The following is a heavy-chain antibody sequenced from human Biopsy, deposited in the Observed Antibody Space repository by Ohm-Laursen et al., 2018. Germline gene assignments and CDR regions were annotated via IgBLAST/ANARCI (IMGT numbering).Heavy chain of an antibody. CDR3: ARGSNEYGGLYFPH. CDR2: ISYTGYT. Sequence: PSDTLSLTCTVSGGSFTGHYRSWIRQPPGKGLEWIGHISYTGYTSYKSSLKSRVTISLDTSRKHFSLRLTSLAAADTAVYYCARGSNEYGGLYFPHWGQGTLVTVSS. V-gene: IGHV4-59*11. CDR1: GGSFTGHY. D-gene: IGHD4-23*01. J-gene: IGHJ1*01.